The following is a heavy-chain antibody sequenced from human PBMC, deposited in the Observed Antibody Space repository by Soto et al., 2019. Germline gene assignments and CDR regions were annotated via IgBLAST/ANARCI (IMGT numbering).Heavy chain of an antibody. CDR1: GFSFSSYT. Sequence: DVQVVESGGGLVRPGGSLRLSCVASGFSFSSYTMHWVRQAPGRGLEWVSDISSSSSTIDYADSVKGRFTVSRDNAKNSVYLQMNSLRAEDTAVYHCARDREYCSGGKCYETGSDYWGQGTLVTVSS. CDR2: ISSSSSTI. V-gene: IGHV3-48*04. CDR3: ARDREYCSGGKCYETGSDY. J-gene: IGHJ4*02. D-gene: IGHD2-15*01.